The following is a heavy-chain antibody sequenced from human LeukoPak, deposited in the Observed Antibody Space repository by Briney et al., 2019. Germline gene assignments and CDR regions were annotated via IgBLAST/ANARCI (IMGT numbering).Heavy chain of an antibody. D-gene: IGHD3-22*01. V-gene: IGHV3-7*01. CDR3: ARDWRGGYLLD. Sequence: GGSLRLSCAASGFTFSSYWMSWVRQAPGKGLEWVANIKQDGSEKYYVDSVKGRFTISRDNAKNSLYLQINSLRAEDTAVYYCARDWRGGYLLDWGQGTLVTVSS. J-gene: IGHJ4*02. CDR2: IKQDGSEK. CDR1: GFTFSSYW.